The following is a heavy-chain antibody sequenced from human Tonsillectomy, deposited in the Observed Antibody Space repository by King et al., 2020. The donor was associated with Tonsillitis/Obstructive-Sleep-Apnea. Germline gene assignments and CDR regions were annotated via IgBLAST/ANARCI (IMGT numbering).Heavy chain of an antibody. CDR3: ARGGSIPMIRGVMWDVDSFDI. D-gene: IGHD3-10*01. CDR2: INEDGSEN. CDR1: GFTFGHYW. V-gene: IGHV3-7*01. J-gene: IGHJ3*02. Sequence: VQLVESGGAFVQSGESLRLSCAASGFTFGHYWMSWVRQAPGKGLEWVANINEDGSENYYVDSVKGRFTISRDNARNSLYLQMNSLRADDTALYYCARGGSIPMIRGVMWDVDSFDIWGQGTMVTVSS.